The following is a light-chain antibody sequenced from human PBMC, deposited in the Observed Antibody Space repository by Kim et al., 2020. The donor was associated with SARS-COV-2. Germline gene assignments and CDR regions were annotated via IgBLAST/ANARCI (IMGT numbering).Light chain of an antibody. J-gene: IGLJ3*02. Sequence: PGQSITISCTGISNDIGTYNYVSWYKQLPGTPPKLIIYDVSTRPSGVSNRFSGSKSGITASLTISGLQAEDEADYYCSSYTSSSTEFGGGTKVTVL. V-gene: IGLV2-14*04. CDR3: SSYTSSSTE. CDR1: SNDIGTYNY. CDR2: DVS.